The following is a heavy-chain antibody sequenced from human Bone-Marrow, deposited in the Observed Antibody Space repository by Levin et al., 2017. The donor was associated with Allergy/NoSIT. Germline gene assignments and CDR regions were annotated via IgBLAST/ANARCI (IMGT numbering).Heavy chain of an antibody. CDR1: GFTFSNAW. J-gene: IGHJ6*02. Sequence: GESLKISCAASGFTFSNAWMSWVRQAPGKGLEWVGRIKSKTDGGTTDYAAPVKGRFTISRDDSKNTLYLQMNSLKTEDTAVYYCTTESDRYSYGDYYYYGMDVWGQGTTVTVSS. CDR3: TTESDRYSYGDYYYYGMDV. D-gene: IGHD5-18*01. V-gene: IGHV3-15*01. CDR2: IKSKTDGGTT.